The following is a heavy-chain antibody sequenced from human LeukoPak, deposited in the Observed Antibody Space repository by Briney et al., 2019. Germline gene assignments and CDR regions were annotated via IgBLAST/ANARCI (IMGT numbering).Heavy chain of an antibody. Sequence: GASVKVSCKASGYTFTSYYMHWVRQAPGQGLEWMGWISAYNGNTNYAQKLQGRVTMTTDTSTSTAYMELRSLRSDDTAVYYCARDGGLDYSNYHTPYYYYMDVWGKGTTVTVSS. D-gene: IGHD4-11*01. CDR1: GYTFTSYY. V-gene: IGHV1-18*04. CDR2: ISAYNGNT. J-gene: IGHJ6*03. CDR3: ARDGGLDYSNYHTPYYYYMDV.